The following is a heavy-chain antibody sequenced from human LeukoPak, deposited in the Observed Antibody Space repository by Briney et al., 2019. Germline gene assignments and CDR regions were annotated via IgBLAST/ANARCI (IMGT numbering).Heavy chain of an antibody. D-gene: IGHD2-15*01. J-gene: IGHJ4*02. CDR1: GFIFSSYS. CDR3: AKGSRVYCSGGSCYAIDY. Sequence: GGSLRLSCAGSGFIFSSYSMNWVRQAPGKGLEWVSAISGSGGSTYYADSVKGRFTISRDNSKNTPYLQMNSLRVEDTAVYYCAKGSRVYCSGGSCYAIDYWGQGTLVTVSS. V-gene: IGHV3-23*01. CDR2: ISGSGGST.